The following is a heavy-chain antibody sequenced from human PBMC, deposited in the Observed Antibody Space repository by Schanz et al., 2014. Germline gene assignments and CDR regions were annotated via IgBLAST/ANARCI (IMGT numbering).Heavy chain of an antibody. D-gene: IGHD1-1*01. J-gene: IGHJ4*02. Sequence: QLVGSGGGLIQPGGSLRLSCAASGFTLSNSDMHWVRQGTGKGLEWVSTIGYLGDTYYPDSVKGRFTVSRDSGQNSLYLQMNSLRAGDTAVYYCARGTDWNLHYWGQGALVTVSS. CDR1: GFTLSNSD. V-gene: IGHV3-13*01. CDR2: IGYLGDT. CDR3: ARGTDWNLHY.